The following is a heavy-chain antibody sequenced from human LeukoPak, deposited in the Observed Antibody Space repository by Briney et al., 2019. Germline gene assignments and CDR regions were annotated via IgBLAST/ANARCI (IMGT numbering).Heavy chain of an antibody. J-gene: IGHJ4*02. Sequence: GGSLRLSCEASGFTFSSYSMNWVRQAPGKGLEWVSYISSSSSTIYYADSVKGRFTLSRDNAKKSLYLQMNSLRAEDTAVYHCVRTYCSSTSCYWAPGYWGQGTLVTVSS. CDR2: ISSSSSTI. CDR1: GFTFSSYS. CDR3: VRTYCSSTSCYWAPGY. V-gene: IGHV3-48*01. D-gene: IGHD2-2*01.